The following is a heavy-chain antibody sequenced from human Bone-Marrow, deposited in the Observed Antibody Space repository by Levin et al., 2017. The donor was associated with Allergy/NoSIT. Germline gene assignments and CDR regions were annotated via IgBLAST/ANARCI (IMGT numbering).Heavy chain of an antibody. J-gene: IGHJ5*02. CDR3: ARHAVAAPNNWFDP. D-gene: IGHD6-19*01. V-gene: IGHV5-51*01. Sequence: PGGSLRLSCKGSGYSFTSYWIGWVRQMPGKGLEWMGIIYPGDSDTRYSPSFQGQVTISADKSISTAYLQWSSLKASDTAMYYCARHAVAAPNNWFDPWGQGTLVTVSS. CDR2: IYPGDSDT. CDR1: GYSFTSYW.